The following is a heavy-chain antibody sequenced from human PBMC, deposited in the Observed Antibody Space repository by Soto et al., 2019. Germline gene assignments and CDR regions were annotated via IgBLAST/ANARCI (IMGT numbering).Heavy chain of an antibody. CDR1: GSTFSSYS. V-gene: IGHV3-21*01. CDR2: ISSSSSYI. J-gene: IGHJ4*02. Sequence: GGSLRLSCAASGSTFSSYSMNWVRQAPGKGLEWVSSISSSSSYIYYADSVKGRFTISRDNAKNSLYLQMNSLRAEDTAVYYCARDPSGYYYDSSGYYYARGYFDYWGQGTLVTVSS. D-gene: IGHD3-22*01. CDR3: ARDPSGYYYDSSGYYYARGYFDY.